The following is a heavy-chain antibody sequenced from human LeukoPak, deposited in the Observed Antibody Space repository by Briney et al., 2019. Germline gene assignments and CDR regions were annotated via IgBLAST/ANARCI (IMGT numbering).Heavy chain of an antibody. CDR2: IYYSGST. Sequence: SETLSLTCTVSGGSISSSSYYWGWIRQPPGKGLEWIGSIYYSGSTYYNPSLKSRVTISVDTSKNQFSLKLSSVTAADTAVYYCATPEETAMVPKDAFDIWGQGTMVTVSS. CDR1: GGSISSSSYY. CDR3: ATPEETAMVPKDAFDI. V-gene: IGHV4-39*01. J-gene: IGHJ3*02. D-gene: IGHD5-18*01.